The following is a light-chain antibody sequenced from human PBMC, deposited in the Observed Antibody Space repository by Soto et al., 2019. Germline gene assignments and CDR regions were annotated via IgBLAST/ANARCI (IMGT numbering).Light chain of an antibody. J-gene: IGLJ3*02. CDR2: HDD. V-gene: IGLV1-36*01. Sequence: QSVLTQPPSVSEAPGQRVTISCSGSNSNIGNNDVDWYQQLPGKAPKLLIYHDDLLPSGVSDRFSGSKSGTSASLAISGLQSEDEADYYCATCDASLNGHVLGGGTKLTVL. CDR3: ATCDASLNGHV. CDR1: NSNIGNND.